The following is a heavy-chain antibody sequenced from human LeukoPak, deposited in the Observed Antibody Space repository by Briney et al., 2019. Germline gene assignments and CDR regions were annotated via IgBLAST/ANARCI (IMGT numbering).Heavy chain of an antibody. V-gene: IGHV3-49*03. D-gene: IGHD2-21*01. CDR3: GVVVIAVDY. J-gene: IGHJ4*02. Sequence: PGRSLRLSCTTSGFSFGEYPVNWFRQAPGKGLEWVGFIRNKAFGGTSEHAASVKGRFTISRDDSKNVAYLQMNSLKTEDTAVYYCGVVVIAVDYWGQGTLVTVSS. CDR1: GFSFGEYP. CDR2: IRNKAFGGTS.